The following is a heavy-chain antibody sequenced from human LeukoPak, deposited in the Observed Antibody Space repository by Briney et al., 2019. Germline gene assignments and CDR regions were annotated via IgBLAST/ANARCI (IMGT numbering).Heavy chain of an antibody. Sequence: PGGSLRLSCAASGFTFSSYWMSWVRQAPGKGLEWVANIKQDGSEKYYVDSVKGRFTISRDNAKNSLYLQMNSLRAEDTAVYYCASPYHIAARPDGDFDYWGQGTLVTVSS. D-gene: IGHD6-6*01. CDR3: ASPYHIAARPDGDFDY. CDR1: GFTFSSYW. CDR2: IKQDGSEK. J-gene: IGHJ4*02. V-gene: IGHV3-7*01.